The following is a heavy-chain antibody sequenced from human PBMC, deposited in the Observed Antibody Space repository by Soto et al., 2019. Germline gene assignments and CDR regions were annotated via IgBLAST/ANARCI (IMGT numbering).Heavy chain of an antibody. Sequence: GGSLRLSCAASGFTFSNAWMNWVRQAPGKGLEWVGRIKSKTDGGTTDYAAPVKGRFTISRDDSKNTLYLQMNSLKTEDTAVYYCTTLNGIAVAGFYYYYYGMDVWGQGTTVTVSS. CDR1: GFTFSNAW. CDR3: TTLNGIAVAGFYYYYYGMDV. V-gene: IGHV3-15*07. J-gene: IGHJ6*02. D-gene: IGHD6-19*01. CDR2: IKSKTDGGTT.